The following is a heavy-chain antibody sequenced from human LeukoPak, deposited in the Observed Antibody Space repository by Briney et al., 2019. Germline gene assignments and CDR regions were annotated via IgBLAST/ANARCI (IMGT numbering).Heavy chain of an antibody. CDR3: ARRSVAYSYDSSGYSPVYYFDY. J-gene: IGHJ4*02. V-gene: IGHV1-18*01. CDR1: VYTFGNYG. D-gene: IGHD3-22*01. Sequence: ASVKVSCKAAVYTFGNYGIKWVRQAPGQGLEWMGWISVSNGNTNYAQKFQGRVSMTADASTGTAYLELRSLRSDDTAVYYCARRSVAYSYDSSGYSPVYYFDYWGQGTLVTVSS. CDR2: ISVSNGNT.